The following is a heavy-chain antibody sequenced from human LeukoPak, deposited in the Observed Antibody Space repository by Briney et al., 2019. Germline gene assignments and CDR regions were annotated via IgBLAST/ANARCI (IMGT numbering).Heavy chain of an antibody. Sequence: ASVKVSCKASGYTFTSYDINWARQATGQGLEWMGWMNPNSGNTGYAQKFQGRVTMTRNTSISTAYMELTSLRSEDTAVYYCARRRGDSSGRSDYWGQGTLVTVSS. D-gene: IGHD3-22*01. V-gene: IGHV1-8*01. CDR3: ARRRGDSSGRSDY. CDR1: GYTFTSYD. CDR2: MNPNSGNT. J-gene: IGHJ4*02.